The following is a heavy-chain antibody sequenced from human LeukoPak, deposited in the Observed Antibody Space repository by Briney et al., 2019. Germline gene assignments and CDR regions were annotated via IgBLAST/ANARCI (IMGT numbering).Heavy chain of an antibody. V-gene: IGHV3-48*03. Sequence: PGGSLRLSCVASGFTLRSYEMNWVRQAPGKGLEWVSYIDSSGNSISYADSVKGRFTISRDSAKNSLYLQMNSLRAEDTAVYYCARDGYSYGMVFDYWGQGTLVTVSS. J-gene: IGHJ4*02. CDR2: IDSSGNSI. CDR3: ARDGYSYGMVFDY. D-gene: IGHD5-18*01. CDR1: GFTLRSYE.